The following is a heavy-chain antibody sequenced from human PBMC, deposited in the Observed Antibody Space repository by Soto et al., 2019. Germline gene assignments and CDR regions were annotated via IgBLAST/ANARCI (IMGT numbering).Heavy chain of an antibody. V-gene: IGHV3-11*01. J-gene: IGHJ6*02. CDR1: GFTFSDYY. CDR3: ARAGGTSGYLYYYYYGMDV. D-gene: IGHD5-12*01. Sequence: VGSLRLSCAASGFTFSDYYMSWIRQAPGKGLEWVSYISSSGSTIYYADSVKGRFTISRDNAKNSLYLQMNSLRAEDTAVYYCARAGGTSGYLYYYYYGMDVWGQGTTVTVSS. CDR2: ISSSGSTI.